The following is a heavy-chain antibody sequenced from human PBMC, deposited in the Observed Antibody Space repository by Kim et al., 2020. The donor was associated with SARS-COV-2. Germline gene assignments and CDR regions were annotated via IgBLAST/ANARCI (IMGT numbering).Heavy chain of an antibody. D-gene: IGHD2-15*01. V-gene: IGHV3-23*01. Sequence: TCYADAVKGRFTISRDNSKNTLYLQMNSLGAEDTAVYYGVMVVAATLGDYWGQGTLVTVSS. CDR2: T. CDR3: VMVVAATLGDY. J-gene: IGHJ4*02.